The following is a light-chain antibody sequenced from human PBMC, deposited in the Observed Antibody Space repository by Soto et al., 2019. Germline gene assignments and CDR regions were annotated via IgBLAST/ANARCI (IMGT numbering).Light chain of an antibody. CDR2: GNS. Sequence: VLTQPPSVSGAPGQRVTISCTGSSSNIGSGYDVHWYQQLPGTAPKLLIYGNSNRPSGVPDRFSGSKSGTSASLAITGLQAEDEADYYCQSYDSSLSGVVFGGGTKLTVL. CDR1: SSNIGSGYD. CDR3: QSYDSSLSGVV. J-gene: IGLJ2*01. V-gene: IGLV1-40*01.